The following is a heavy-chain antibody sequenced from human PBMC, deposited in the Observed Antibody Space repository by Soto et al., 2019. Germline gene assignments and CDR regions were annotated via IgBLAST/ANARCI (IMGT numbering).Heavy chain of an antibody. D-gene: IGHD5-18*01. CDR2: IIPIFGTA. CDR1: GGTFSSYA. J-gene: IGHJ6*02. Sequence: ASVKVSCKASGGTFSSYAISWVRQAPGQGLEWMGGIIPIFGTANYAQKFQGRVTITADESTSTAYMELSSLRSEDTAVYYCARAENFRSTGIQLWFYYYYYYGMDVWGQGTTVTVSS. CDR3: ARAENFRSTGIQLWFYYYYYYGMDV. V-gene: IGHV1-69*13.